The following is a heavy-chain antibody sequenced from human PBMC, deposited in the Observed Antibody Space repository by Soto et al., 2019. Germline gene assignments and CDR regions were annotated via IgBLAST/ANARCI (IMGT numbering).Heavy chain of an antibody. D-gene: IGHD5-18*01. CDR2: INPNSGGT. Sequence: ASVKVSCKASGYTFTGYYMHWVRQAPGQGLEWMGWINPNSGGTNYAQKFQGRVTMTRDTSISTAYMELSRLRSDDTAIYYCARIIRGSSYGSGAFDIWLQATMVTVS. CDR1: GYTFTGYY. J-gene: IGHJ3*02. CDR3: ARIIRGSSYGSGAFDI. V-gene: IGHV1-2*02.